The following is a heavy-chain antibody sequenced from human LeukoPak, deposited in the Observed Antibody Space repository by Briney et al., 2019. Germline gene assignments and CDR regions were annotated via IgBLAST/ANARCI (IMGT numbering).Heavy chain of an antibody. CDR3: ARRGGSGRAFDY. CDR2: IYYTGST. CDR1: GASISGGTYY. V-gene: IGHV4-39*01. J-gene: IGHJ4*02. Sequence: PSETLSLTCSVSGASISGGTYYWGWIRQPPGKGLEWIGSIYYTGSTYDNPSLKSRVTISVDTPKNQFSLKLSSVTAADTAVYYCARRGGSGRAFDYWGQGTLVTVSS. D-gene: IGHD1-26*01.